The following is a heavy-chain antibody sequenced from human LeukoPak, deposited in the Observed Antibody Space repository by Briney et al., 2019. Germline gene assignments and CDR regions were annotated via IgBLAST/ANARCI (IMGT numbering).Heavy chain of an antibody. CDR3: AKGSGSGWYGWFDP. CDR1: GFSFSNYA. Sequence: GGSLRLSCAASGFSFSNYAMYWVRQAPGQGLEWVSTIDASGGTTYYADSVEGRFTISRDNSKNTLYLQMNSLRAEDTAVYYCAKGSGSGWYGWFDPWGQGTLVTVSS. V-gene: IGHV3-23*01. CDR2: IDASGGTT. J-gene: IGHJ5*02. D-gene: IGHD6-19*01.